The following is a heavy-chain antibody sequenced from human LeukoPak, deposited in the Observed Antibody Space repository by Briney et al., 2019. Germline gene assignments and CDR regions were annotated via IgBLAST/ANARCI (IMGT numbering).Heavy chain of an antibody. D-gene: IGHD1-14*01. V-gene: IGHV3-23*01. CDR3: AKDSGNRDNWFDP. CDR2: TSGGDYTT. Sequence: PGGSLRLSCAASGFTFSSYAMSWVRQAPGKGLEWVSLTSGGDYTTYYGDSVKGRFTISRDNSKNTLYLQMNSLRAEDTAVYYCAKDSGNRDNWFDPWGQGTLVTVSS. J-gene: IGHJ5*02. CDR1: GFTFSSYA.